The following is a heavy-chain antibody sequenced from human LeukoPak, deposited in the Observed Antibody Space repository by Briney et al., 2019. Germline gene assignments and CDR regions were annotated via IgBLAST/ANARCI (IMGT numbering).Heavy chain of an antibody. CDR2: IYFSGST. J-gene: IGHJ3*02. V-gene: IGHV4-59*08. Sequence: SETLSLTCTVSDDSISSYCWSWIRQPPGKGLEWIGYIYFSGSTTYNPSLKSRVTISLDTSKNQFSLKLSSVTAADTAVYYCARASIAVAGTRFDGAFDIWGQGTMVTVSS. D-gene: IGHD6-19*01. CDR3: ARASIAVAGTRFDGAFDI. CDR1: DDSISSYC.